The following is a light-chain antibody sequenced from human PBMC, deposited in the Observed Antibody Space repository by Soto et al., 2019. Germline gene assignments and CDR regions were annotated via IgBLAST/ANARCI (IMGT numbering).Light chain of an antibody. J-gene: IGKJ1*01. CDR3: QQYNDWPRT. CDR1: QSVSSY. V-gene: IGKV3-11*01. CDR2: DAS. Sequence: EIVLTQSPATLSLSPGERATLSCRASQSVSSYLAWYQQKPGQAPRLLIYDASNRATGIPARFSGSGSGTDFTLTISSLQSEDFAVYYCQQYNDWPRTFGQGTNVEIK.